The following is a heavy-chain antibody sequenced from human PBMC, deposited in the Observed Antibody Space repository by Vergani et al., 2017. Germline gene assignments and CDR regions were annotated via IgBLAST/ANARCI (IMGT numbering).Heavy chain of an antibody. CDR3: ARSRRYYGAGSPDY. CDR1: GASVNSYY. D-gene: IGHD3-10*01. CDR2: VSFRGDT. V-gene: IGHV4-59*02. Sequence: QVKLQESGPGLVKPSETLSLPCTVSGASVNSYYWSWIRQPPGKGLEWMGYVSFRGDTLYDPSVKGRMTISLNTSSNQFSLYLTSVTAADTAVYYCARSRRYYGAGSPDYWGQGTLVTVSS. J-gene: IGHJ4*02.